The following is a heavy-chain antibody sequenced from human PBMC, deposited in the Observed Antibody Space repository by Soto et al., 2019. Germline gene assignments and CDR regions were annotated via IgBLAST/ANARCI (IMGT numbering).Heavy chain of an antibody. CDR3: AKSGPTNYFDF. J-gene: IGHJ4*02. Sequence: GWSLRLSCAASGFTFSTFAMNLVRQAPGKGLEWVSGITGGSGFTFYADSVKGRFTISRDDSENTLFLQMSSLRAEDTAKYYCAKSGPTNYFDFWGQGTMVTVSS. D-gene: IGHD1-26*01. CDR1: GFTFSTFA. CDR2: ITGGSGFT. V-gene: IGHV3-23*01.